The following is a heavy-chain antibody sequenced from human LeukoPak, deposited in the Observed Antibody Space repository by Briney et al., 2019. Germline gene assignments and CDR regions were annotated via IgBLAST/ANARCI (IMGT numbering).Heavy chain of an antibody. V-gene: IGHV3-74*01. Sequence: GGSLRLSCAASGFTFSSYWMHWVRQAPGKGLVWVSRINRDGSSTSYADSVKGRFTISRDNAKNTLYLQMNSLRAEDAAVYYCAREGFGSGWYNAFDICGQGTMVTVSS. CDR2: INRDGSST. D-gene: IGHD6-19*01. CDR1: GFTFSSYW. CDR3: AREGFGSGWYNAFDI. J-gene: IGHJ3*02.